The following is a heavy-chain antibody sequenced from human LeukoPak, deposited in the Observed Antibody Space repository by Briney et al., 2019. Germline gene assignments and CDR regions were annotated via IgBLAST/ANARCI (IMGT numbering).Heavy chain of an antibody. V-gene: IGHV1-69*05. D-gene: IGHD2-2*01. J-gene: IGHJ6*03. CDR1: GGTFSSYA. CDR2: IIPIFGTA. Sequence: ASVKVSCKASGGTFSSYAISWVRQAPGQGLEWMGGIIPIFGTANYAQKFQGRVTITTDESTSTANMELSSLRSEDTAVYYCARGEVVPGYYYYYMDVWGKGTTVTVSS. CDR3: ARGEVVPGYYYYYMDV.